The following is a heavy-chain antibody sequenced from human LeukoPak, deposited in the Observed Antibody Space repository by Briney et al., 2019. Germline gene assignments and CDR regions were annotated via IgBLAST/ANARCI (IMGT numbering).Heavy chain of an antibody. CDR1: GGSISSGDYY. V-gene: IGHV4-30-4*01. CDR2: IYYSGSI. Sequence: SETLSLTCTVSGGSISSGDYYWSWICQPPGKGLEWIGYIYYSGSIYYNPSLKSRVTISVDTSKNQFSLKLSSVTAADTAVYYCARLCWSRITIFGVDKQSLYGMDVWGQGTTVTVSS. CDR3: ARLCWSRITIFGVDKQSLYGMDV. D-gene: IGHD3-3*01. J-gene: IGHJ6*02.